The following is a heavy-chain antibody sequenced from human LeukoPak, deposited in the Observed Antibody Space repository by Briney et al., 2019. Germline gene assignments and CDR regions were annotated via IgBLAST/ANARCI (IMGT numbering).Heavy chain of an antibody. CDR1: GYTFTSYA. CDR3: ARNYGVGATGDFDY. J-gene: IGHJ4*02. V-gene: IGHV1-3*01. Sequence: ASVKVSRKASGYTFTSYAMHWVRQAPGQRLEWMGWINAGNGNTKYSQKFQGRVTITRDTSASTAYMELSSLRSEDTAVYYCARNYGVGATGDFDYWGQGTLVTVSS. D-gene: IGHD1-26*01. CDR2: INAGNGNT.